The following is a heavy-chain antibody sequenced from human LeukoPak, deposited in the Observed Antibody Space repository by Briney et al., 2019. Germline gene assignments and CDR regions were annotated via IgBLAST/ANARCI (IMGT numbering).Heavy chain of an antibody. D-gene: IGHD6-19*01. CDR2: ISPYNGNT. Sequence: VASVKVSCKASGYDFTSVGITWVRRAPGQGLEWMGWISPYNGNTRYAQKFQGRAAMTTDTSTTTAYMELRGLRFNDTAVYYCARAGSGSGWYFDYWGQGTLVTVSS. V-gene: IGHV1-18*01. CDR1: GYDFTSVG. CDR3: ARAGSGSGWYFDY. J-gene: IGHJ4*02.